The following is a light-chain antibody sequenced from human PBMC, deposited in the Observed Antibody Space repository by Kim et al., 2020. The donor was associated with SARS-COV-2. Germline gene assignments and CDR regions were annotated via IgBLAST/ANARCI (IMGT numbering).Light chain of an antibody. CDR2: DAS. V-gene: IGKV1-33*01. CDR3: QQYDTLPLT. Sequence: DIQMTQSPSSLSASVGDRFTITCQASQDISNYLNWYQQKPGKAPKLLIYDASNLETGVPSRFSGSGSGTDVTFTISSLQPEDIATYYCQQYDTLPLTFGGGTKVDIK. J-gene: IGKJ4*01. CDR1: QDISNY.